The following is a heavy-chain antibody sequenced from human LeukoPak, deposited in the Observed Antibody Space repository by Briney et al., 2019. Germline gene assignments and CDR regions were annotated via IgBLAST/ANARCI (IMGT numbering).Heavy chain of an antibody. CDR1: GGSINSYY. Sequence: SETLSLTCSVSGGSINSYYWSWIRQPPGKGLEWIGYVYYSGSTNYNPSLKSRVTISVDTSKNQFSLKLSSVTAADTAVYYCARVHYGDYPFGYWGQGTLVTVSS. D-gene: IGHD4-17*01. CDR3: ARVHYGDYPFGY. V-gene: IGHV4-59*01. J-gene: IGHJ4*02. CDR2: VYYSGST.